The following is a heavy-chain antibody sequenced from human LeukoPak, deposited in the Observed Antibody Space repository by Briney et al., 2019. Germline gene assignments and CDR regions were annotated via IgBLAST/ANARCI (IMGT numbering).Heavy chain of an antibody. CDR2: ISYDGGYQ. CDR1: GFNFGSYA. J-gene: IGHJ4*02. V-gene: IGHV3-30*04. Sequence: GGSLRLSCVASGFNFGSYAMDWVRQAPGKGLEWVGDISYDGGYQSYAVSVRGRFTISRDNARNSVYLQMSALRVEDTAVYYCTRDFVFWGQGSLVTASS. CDR3: TRDFVF. D-gene: IGHD3-3*01.